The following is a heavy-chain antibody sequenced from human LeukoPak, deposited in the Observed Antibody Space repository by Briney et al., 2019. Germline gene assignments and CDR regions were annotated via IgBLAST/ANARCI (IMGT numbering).Heavy chain of an antibody. J-gene: IGHJ4*02. CDR2: INTDATIT. Sequence: PGGSLRPSCAASGFTFSSSWMNWVRQAPGKGLMWVSRINTDATITSYADSVKGRFTISRDNAKNTLYLQMNSLRAEDTAVYYCAKTVTTSYWGQGTLVTVSS. CDR3: AKTVTTSY. D-gene: IGHD4-17*01. CDR1: GFTFSSSW. V-gene: IGHV3-74*01.